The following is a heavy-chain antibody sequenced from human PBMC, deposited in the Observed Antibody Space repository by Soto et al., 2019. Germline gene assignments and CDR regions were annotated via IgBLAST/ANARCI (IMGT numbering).Heavy chain of an antibody. CDR3: TTPPYYDFWSGYSRWFDP. Sequence: EVQLVESGGGLVKPGGSLRLSCAASGFTFSNAWMSWVRQAPGKGLEWVGRIKSKTDGGTTDYAAPVKGRFTIPRDDSKNTLYLQMNSLKTEDTAVYYCTTPPYYDFWSGYSRWFDPWGQGTLVTVSS. J-gene: IGHJ5*02. V-gene: IGHV3-15*01. CDR1: GFTFSNAW. D-gene: IGHD3-3*01. CDR2: IKSKTDGGTT.